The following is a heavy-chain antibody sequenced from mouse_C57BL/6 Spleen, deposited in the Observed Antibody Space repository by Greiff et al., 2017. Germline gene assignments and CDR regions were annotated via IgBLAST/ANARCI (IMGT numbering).Heavy chain of an antibody. V-gene: IGHV1-22*01. CDR3: ASLLPSRAMDY. D-gene: IGHD1-1*01. CDR1: GYTFTDYN. CDR2: INPNNGGT. J-gene: IGHJ4*01. Sequence: EVQLQESGPELVKPGASVKMSCKASGYTFTDYNMHWVKQSHGKSLEWIGYINPNNGGTSYNQKFKGKATLTVNKSSSTAYMELRSLTSEDSAVYYCASLLPSRAMDYWGQGTSVTVSS.